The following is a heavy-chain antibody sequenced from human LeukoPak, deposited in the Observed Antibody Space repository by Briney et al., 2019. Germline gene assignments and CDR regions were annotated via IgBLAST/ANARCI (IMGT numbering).Heavy chain of an antibody. CDR2: IYYTGST. CDR3: ARDSGSYPLGYFDY. Sequence: SETLSLTCTVSGDSIGDSYWSWIRQPPGKGLEWIGYIYYTGSTKYNPSLKSRVTISADSSKNQFALKLTSVTAADTAVYYCARDSGSYPLGYFDYWGQGTVVTVSS. J-gene: IGHJ4*02. V-gene: IGHV4-59*01. CDR1: GDSIGDSY. D-gene: IGHD1-26*01.